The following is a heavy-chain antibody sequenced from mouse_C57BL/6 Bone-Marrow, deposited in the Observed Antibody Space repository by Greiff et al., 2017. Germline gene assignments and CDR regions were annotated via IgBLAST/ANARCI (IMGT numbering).Heavy chain of an antibody. CDR2: INPGSGGT. CDR3: ARAGWPYWYFDV. D-gene: IGHD6-1*01. V-gene: IGHV1-54*01. Sequence: QVQLKQSGAELVRPGTSVKVSCKASGYAFTNYLIEWVKQRPGQGLEWIGVINPGSGGTNYNEKFKGKATLTADKSSSTAYMQLSSLTSEDSAVYFCARAGWPYWYFDVWGHGTTVTVSS. J-gene: IGHJ1*01. CDR1: GYAFTNYL.